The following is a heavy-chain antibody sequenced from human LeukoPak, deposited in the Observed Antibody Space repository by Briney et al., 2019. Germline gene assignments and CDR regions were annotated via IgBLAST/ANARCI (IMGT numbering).Heavy chain of an antibody. CDR1: GGTFSSYA. J-gene: IGHJ3*02. D-gene: IGHD3-22*01. V-gene: IGHV1-69*06. CDR2: IIPIFGTA. Sequence: ASVKVSCKASGGTFSSYAISWVRQAPGQGLEWMGGIIPIFGTANYAQKFQGRVTITADKSTSTAYMELSSLRSEDTAVYYCARDRQNGYYDSSGYQNAFDIWGQGTMVTVSS. CDR3: ARDRQNGYYDSSGYQNAFDI.